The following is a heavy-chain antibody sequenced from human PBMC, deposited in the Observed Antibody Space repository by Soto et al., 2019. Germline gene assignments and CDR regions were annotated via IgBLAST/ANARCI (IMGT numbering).Heavy chain of an antibody. V-gene: IGHV3-74*01. D-gene: IGHD3-3*01. J-gene: IGHJ5*02. CDR2: INSDGSST. Sequence: EVQLVESGGGLVQPGGSLRLSCAASGFTFSNYWMHWVRQDPGKGLVWVSRINSDGSSTSYADSVKGRFTISRDNAKSRLCLQMNGVGAEDGAVYYCARGGDFWTGYSGGENWFDPWGQGTLVTVSS. CDR3: ARGGDFWTGYSGGENWFDP. CDR1: GFTFSNYW.